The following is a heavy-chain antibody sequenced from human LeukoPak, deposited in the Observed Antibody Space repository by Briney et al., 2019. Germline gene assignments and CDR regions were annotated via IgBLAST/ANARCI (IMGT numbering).Heavy chain of an antibody. CDR3: ARDGSRPQYYYDSSGYYRALGY. J-gene: IGHJ4*02. CDR1: GFSFSANS. V-gene: IGHV3-48*04. CDR2: ISSSSSTI. Sequence: GGSLRLSCAASGFSFSANSMNWVRQAPGKGLEWVAYISSSSSTIYYADSVKGRFTISRDNAKNSLYLQMNSLRAEDTAVYYCARDGSRPQYYYDSSGYYRALGYWGQGTLVTVSS. D-gene: IGHD3-22*01.